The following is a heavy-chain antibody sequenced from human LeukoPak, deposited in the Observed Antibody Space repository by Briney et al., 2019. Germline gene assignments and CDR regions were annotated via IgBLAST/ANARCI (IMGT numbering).Heavy chain of an antibody. CDR2: IYYSGST. CDR3: ARERTSVSYYVFDY. J-gene: IGHJ4*02. CDR1: GGSISSYY. D-gene: IGHD1-26*01. Sequence: SETLSLTCTVSGGSISSYYWSWIRQPPGKGLEWIGYIYYSGSTNYNPSLKSRVTISVDTSKNQFSLKLSSVTAADTAVYYCARERTSVSYYVFDYWGQGTLVTVSS. V-gene: IGHV4-59*01.